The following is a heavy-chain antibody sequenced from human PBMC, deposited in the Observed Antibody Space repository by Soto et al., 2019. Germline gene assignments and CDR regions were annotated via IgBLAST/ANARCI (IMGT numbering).Heavy chain of an antibody. CDR1: GGSISSSSYY. D-gene: IGHD3-3*01. CDR3: ARRYYDFWSGYYYYYMDV. Sequence: QLKLQESGPGLVKPSETLSLTCTVSGGSISSSSYYWGWIRQPPGKGLEWIGSIYYSGSTYYNPSLKSRVTISVDTSKNQFSLKLSSVTAADTAVYYCARRYYDFWSGYYYYYMDVWGKGTTVTVSS. V-gene: IGHV4-39*01. J-gene: IGHJ6*03. CDR2: IYYSGST.